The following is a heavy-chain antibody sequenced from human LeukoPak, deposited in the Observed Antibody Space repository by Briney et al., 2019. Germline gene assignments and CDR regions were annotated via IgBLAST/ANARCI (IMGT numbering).Heavy chain of an antibody. Sequence: ASVKVSCKTSGYTFTGYYMHWVRQAPGQGLDWMGWINPNSGGTVYAEKFQGRVTMTRDTSISTAYMDLSRLRSDDTAVYYCAKDVAAVAGQGYECFDYWGQGTLVAVSS. CDR2: INPNSGGT. CDR1: GYTFTGYY. CDR3: AKDVAAVAGQGYECFDY. V-gene: IGHV1-2*02. D-gene: IGHD6-19*01. J-gene: IGHJ4*02.